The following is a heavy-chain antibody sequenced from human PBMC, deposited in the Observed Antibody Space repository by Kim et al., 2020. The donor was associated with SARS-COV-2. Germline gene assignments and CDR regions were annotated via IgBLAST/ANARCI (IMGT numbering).Heavy chain of an antibody. J-gene: IGHJ4*02. CDR3: AGSPVAPGTFDY. CDR2: IYYSGST. V-gene: IGHV4-59*08. CDR1: GGSISSYY. Sequence: SETLSLTCTVSGGSISSYYWSWIRQPPGKGLEWIGYIYYSGSTNYNPSLKGRVTISVDTSKNQFSLKLSSVTAADTAVYYCAGSPVAPGTFDYWGQGTLVTVSS. D-gene: IGHD3-10*01.